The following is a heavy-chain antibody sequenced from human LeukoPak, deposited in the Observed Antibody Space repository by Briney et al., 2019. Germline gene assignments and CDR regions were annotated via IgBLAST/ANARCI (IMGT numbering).Heavy chain of an antibody. CDR1: GFTFRSYA. D-gene: IGHD1-26*01. Sequence: PGGSLRLSCAASGFTFRSYAMHWIRQAPGKGLEWVAVISYDGSNKYYADSVKGRFTISRDNSKNTLYLQMNSLRAEDTAVYYCAKAPRPWVGGATGSRYYFDYWGQGTLVTVSS. CDR2: ISYDGSNK. V-gene: IGHV3-30*04. J-gene: IGHJ4*02. CDR3: AKAPRPWVGGATGSRYYFDY.